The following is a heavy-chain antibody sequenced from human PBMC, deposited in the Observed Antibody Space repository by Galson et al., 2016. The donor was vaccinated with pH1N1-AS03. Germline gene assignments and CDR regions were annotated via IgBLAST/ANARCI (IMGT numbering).Heavy chain of an antibody. CDR2: ISPIFGSA. CDR3: ARGLTYHFGSGSVF. J-gene: IGHJ4*02. CDR1: GGTLNNYA. V-gene: IGHV1-69*06. D-gene: IGHD3-10*01. Sequence: SVKVSCKASGGTLNNYAVNWVRQAPGQGLEWMGGISPIFGSANHAQKFQGRVTITADIFKNTADMALSGLGSEDTAVYYCARGLTYHFGSGSVFWGQGTLVTVSS.